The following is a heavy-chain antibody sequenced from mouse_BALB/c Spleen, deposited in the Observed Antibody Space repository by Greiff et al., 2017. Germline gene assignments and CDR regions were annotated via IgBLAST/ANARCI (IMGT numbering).Heavy chain of an antibody. CDR1: GFTFSSYG. J-gene: IGHJ4*01. V-gene: IGHV5-6-3*01. Sequence: DVQLVESGGGLVQPGGSLKLSCAASGFTFSSYGMSWVRQTPDKRLELVATINSNGGSTYYPDSVKGRFTISRDNAKNTLYLQMSSLKSEDTAMYYCAREGYGNYGNYAMDYWGQGTSVTVSS. CDR3: AREGYGNYGNYAMDY. CDR2: INSNGGST. D-gene: IGHD2-10*02.